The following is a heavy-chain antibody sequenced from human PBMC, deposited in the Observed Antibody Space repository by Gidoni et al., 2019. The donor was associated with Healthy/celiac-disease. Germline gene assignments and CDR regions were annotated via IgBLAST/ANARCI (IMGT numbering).Heavy chain of an antibody. J-gene: IGHJ4*02. D-gene: IGHD6-19*01. CDR2: IYDSGST. Sequence: QVQLQESGPGLVKPSETLSLTCTVYGGSVSSGSYYWSWIRQPPGKGLEWIGYIYDSGSTNYNPSLKSRVTISVDTSKNQFSLKLSSVTAADTAVYYCARDIEAVAGQYYFDYWGQGTLVTVSS. CDR3: ARDIEAVAGQYYFDY. CDR1: GGSVSSGSYY. V-gene: IGHV4-61*01.